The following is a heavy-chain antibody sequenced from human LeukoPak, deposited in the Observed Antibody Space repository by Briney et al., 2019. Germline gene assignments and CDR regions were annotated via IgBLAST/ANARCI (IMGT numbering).Heavy chain of an antibody. D-gene: IGHD3-3*01. CDR2: IYHSGST. CDR3: ARSRFLEWLVHDAFDI. J-gene: IGHJ3*02. Sequence: SETLSLTCTVSGYSISSGYYWSWIRQPPGKGLEWIGSIYHSGSTYYNPSLKSRVTISVDTSKNQFSLKLSSVTAADTAVYYCARSRFLEWLVHDAFDIWGQGTMVTVSS. V-gene: IGHV4-38-2*02. CDR1: GYSISSGYY.